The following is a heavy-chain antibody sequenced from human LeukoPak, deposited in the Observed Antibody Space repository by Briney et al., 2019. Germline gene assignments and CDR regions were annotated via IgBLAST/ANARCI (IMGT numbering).Heavy chain of an antibody. CDR1: GGSISSYN. D-gene: IGHD3-22*01. CDR2: IYYSGST. CDR3: ASDSSGYYPY. V-gene: IGHV4-59*01. J-gene: IGHJ4*02. Sequence: SETLSLTCTVSGGSISSYNWSWIRQPPGKGLEWIGYIYYSGSTKNNPSLKSRVTISVDTSKNQFSLKLSSVTAADTAVYYCASDSSGYYPYWGQGTLVTVSS.